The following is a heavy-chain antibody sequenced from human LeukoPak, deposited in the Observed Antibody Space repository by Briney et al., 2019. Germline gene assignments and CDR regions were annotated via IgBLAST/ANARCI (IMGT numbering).Heavy chain of an antibody. CDR1: GGSISSYY. V-gene: IGHV4-59*08. D-gene: IGHD3-10*01. CDR3: ARESGSSLNDAFDI. Sequence: SETLSLTCTVSGGSISSYYWSWIRQPPGKGLEWIGYISYSGSTNYKSSLKSRVTISVDTSKNQFSLKLSSVTAADTAVYYCARESGSSLNDAFDIWAQGTMVTVSS. J-gene: IGHJ3*02. CDR2: ISYSGST.